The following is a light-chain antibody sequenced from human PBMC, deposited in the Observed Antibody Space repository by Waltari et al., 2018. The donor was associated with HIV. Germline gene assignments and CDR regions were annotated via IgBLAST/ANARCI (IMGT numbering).Light chain of an antibody. CDR2: KAS. V-gene: IGKV1-5*03. CDR3: QQYKTSSPWT. J-gene: IGKJ1*01. Sequence: DIQMTQSPPTLSSSVGDRVTITCRASQSIDTWLAWYQQKAGRAPKLPIYKASSLESGVPSRFSGSGSGTEFTLTISSLQPDDFATYYCQQYKTSSPWTFGQGTKVDI. CDR1: QSIDTW.